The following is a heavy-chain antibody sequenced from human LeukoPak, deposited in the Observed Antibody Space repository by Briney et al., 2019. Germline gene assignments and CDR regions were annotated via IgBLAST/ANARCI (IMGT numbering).Heavy chain of an antibody. CDR1: GGSISSYY. J-gene: IGHJ6*03. Sequence: SETLSLTCTVSGGSISSYYWSWIRQPPGKVLEWIGYIYYSGSTNYNPSLKSRVTISVDTSKNQFSLKLSSVTAADTAVYYCARVTTVTTYYYYYMDVWGKGTTVTVSS. V-gene: IGHV4-59*01. CDR3: ARVTTVTTYYYYYMDV. CDR2: IYYSGST. D-gene: IGHD4-17*01.